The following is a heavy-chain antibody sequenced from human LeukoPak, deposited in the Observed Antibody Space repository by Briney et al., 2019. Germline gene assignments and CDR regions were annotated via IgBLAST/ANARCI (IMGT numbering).Heavy chain of an antibody. CDR3: ARSRVWSDYWGYFDY. D-gene: IGHD3-3*01. Sequence: SVKVSCKASGGTFSSYAISWVRQAPGQGLEWMGGIIPIFGTANYAQKFQGRVTMTRDTSTSTVYMELSSLRSEDTAVYYCARSRVWSDYWGYFDYWGQGILVTVSS. V-gene: IGHV1-69*05. CDR1: GGTFSSYA. CDR2: IIPIFGTA. J-gene: IGHJ4*02.